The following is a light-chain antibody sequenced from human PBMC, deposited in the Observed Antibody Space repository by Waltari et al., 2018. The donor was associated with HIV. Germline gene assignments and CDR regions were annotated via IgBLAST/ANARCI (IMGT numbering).Light chain of an antibody. CDR2: DDS. CDR3: QVWDTRNACWE. V-gene: IGLV3-21*02. J-gene: IGLJ3*02. CDR1: NSGSKS. Sequence: SYVLTQPPSVSVTPGQTARITCGGDNSGSKSVHWYQLRPGQAPLLVLYDDSDRPSGIPERISGSNSGNTATLTINNVEGGDEADYFCQVWDTRNACWEFGGGTKLTVL.